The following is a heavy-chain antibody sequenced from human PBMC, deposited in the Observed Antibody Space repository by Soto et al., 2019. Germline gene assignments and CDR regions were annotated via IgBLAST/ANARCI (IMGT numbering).Heavy chain of an antibody. CDR3: ASKYYDFWSGLKQIDY. CDR2: IWYDGSNK. CDR1: GFTFSSYG. V-gene: IGHV3-33*01. D-gene: IGHD3-3*01. Sequence: GGSLRLSCAASGFTFSSYGMHWVRQAPGKGLEWVAVIWYDGSNKYYADSVKGRFTISRDNSKNTLYLQMNSLRAEDTAVYYCASKYYDFWSGLKQIDYWGQGTLVTVSS. J-gene: IGHJ4*02.